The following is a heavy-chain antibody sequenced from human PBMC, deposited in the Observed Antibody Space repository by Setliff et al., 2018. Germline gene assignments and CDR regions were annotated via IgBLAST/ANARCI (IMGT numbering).Heavy chain of an antibody. CDR2: IYIGGRA. V-gene: IGHV4-4*07. CDR3: AREQWLDPPGYYYMDV. CDR1: GGSISSYY. J-gene: IGHJ6*03. D-gene: IGHD6-19*01. Sequence: PSETLSLTCTVSGGSISSYYWRWIRQPAGKGLEWIGHIYIGGRANYNPPLKSRVTMSIDTSKNQFSLKLNSVTAADMAVYYCAREQWLDPPGYYYMDVWAKGTTVTVSS.